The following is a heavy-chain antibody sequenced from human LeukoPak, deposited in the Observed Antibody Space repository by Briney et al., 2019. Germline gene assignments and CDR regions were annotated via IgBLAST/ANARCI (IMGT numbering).Heavy chain of an antibody. D-gene: IGHD5-18*01. CDR1: GGTFSSYA. CDR2: IIPIFGTA. CDR3: ARGYSYGPGDYYYMDV. Sequence: ASVKVSCKASGGTFSSYAISWVRQAPGQGLEWMGGIIPIFGTANYAQKFQGRVTITADESTSTAYMELGSLRSEDTAVYYCARGYSYGPGDYYYMDVWGKGTTVTVSS. V-gene: IGHV1-69*13. J-gene: IGHJ6*03.